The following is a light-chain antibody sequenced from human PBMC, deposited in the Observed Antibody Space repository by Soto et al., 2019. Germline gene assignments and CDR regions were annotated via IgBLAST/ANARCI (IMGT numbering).Light chain of an antibody. CDR1: QSVSSGY. CDR3: QQYTGSPPAYT. V-gene: IGKV3-20*01. CDR2: GAS. Sequence: EIVLTQSPGNLSLSPGERATLSCRASQSVSSGYLAWYQQKPGQAPRLLIYGASTRATGIPDRFSGSGSGTDFTLTISRLEPEDFAVYYCQQYTGSPPAYTFGPGTKLEIK. J-gene: IGKJ2*01.